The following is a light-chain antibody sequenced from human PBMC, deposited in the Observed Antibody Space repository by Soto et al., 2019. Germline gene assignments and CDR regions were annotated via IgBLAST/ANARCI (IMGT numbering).Light chain of an antibody. V-gene: IGKV1-5*03. CDR2: NAS. CDR3: QQYNTYSRT. Sequence: DIPMTQSPSTLSASVGDRVTITCRASQSISTWLAWYQQKPGKAPKILIYNASSLESGVPSRFSGSDSGTEFTLTISSLEPDDFATYYCQQYNTYSRTFGQGTKLEIK. CDR1: QSISTW. J-gene: IGKJ2*01.